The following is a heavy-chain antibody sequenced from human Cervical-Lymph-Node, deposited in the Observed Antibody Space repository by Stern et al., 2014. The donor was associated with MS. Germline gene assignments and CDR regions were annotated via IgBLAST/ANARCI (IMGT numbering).Heavy chain of an antibody. Sequence: QVQLQESGGGVVQPGRSVRLSCATSGFTFNSFGMHWIRQAPGKELEWVAFIWHDGSKKFYADSVEGRFTVSRDESTNTVYLQMNSLRVDDTAVYYCARDLALCYFDYWGQGTLVTVSS. CDR1: GFTFNSFG. V-gene: IGHV3-33*01. CDR3: ARDLALCYFDY. CDR2: IWHDGSKK. J-gene: IGHJ4*02. D-gene: IGHD3-16*01.